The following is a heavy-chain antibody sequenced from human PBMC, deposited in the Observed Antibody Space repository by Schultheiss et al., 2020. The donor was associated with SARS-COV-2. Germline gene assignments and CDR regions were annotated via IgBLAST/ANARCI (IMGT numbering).Heavy chain of an antibody. V-gene: IGHV3-21*01. CDR1: GFTFSSYS. J-gene: IGHJ6*02. D-gene: IGHD6-13*01. CDR3: AREGYSSSFYGMDV. CDR2: ISSSSSYI. Sequence: GVSLRLSCAASGFTFSSYSMNWVRQAPGKGLEWVSSISSSSSYIYYADSVKGRFTISRDNAKNSLYLQMNSLRAEDTAVYYCAREGYSSSFYGMDVWGQGTTVTVSS.